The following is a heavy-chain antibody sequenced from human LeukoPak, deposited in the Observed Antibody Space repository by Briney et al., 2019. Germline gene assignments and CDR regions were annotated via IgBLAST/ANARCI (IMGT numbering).Heavy chain of an antibody. V-gene: IGHV3-33*01. Sequence: GRSLRLSCATSGFTFNTYGMHWVRQAPGKGLEWVAVIWYDGSNKYYADSVRGRFTISRDNSKNTLYLQMNSLRAEDTAVYFCVRDSGEIPNTYYYDSSGYLHYWGPGTLVTVSS. CDR2: IWYDGSNK. CDR1: GFTFNTYG. J-gene: IGHJ4*02. CDR3: VRDSGEIPNTYYYDSSGYLHY. D-gene: IGHD3-22*01.